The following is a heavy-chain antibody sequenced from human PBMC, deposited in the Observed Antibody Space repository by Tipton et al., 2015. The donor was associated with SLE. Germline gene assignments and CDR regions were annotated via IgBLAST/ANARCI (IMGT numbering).Heavy chain of an antibody. CDR3: ARGMVTWRGAILGVDV. D-gene: IGHD2-21*02. CDR1: GGSMNNYY. J-gene: IGHJ6*02. Sequence: TLSLTCTVSGGSMNNYYWTWIRQPPGKGLEYIGYFYNTGSTNYNPSLKSRVTISVEVSKNQFFLSLKSVTAADTAVYYCARGMVTWRGAILGVDVWGQGTTVNVSS. CDR2: FYNTGST. V-gene: IGHV4-59*08.